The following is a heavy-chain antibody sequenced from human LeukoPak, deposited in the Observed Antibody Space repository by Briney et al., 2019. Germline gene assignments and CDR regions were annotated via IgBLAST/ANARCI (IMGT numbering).Heavy chain of an antibody. CDR3: ARDTSPVYGSGSYDFDY. CDR2: INPSGGST. D-gene: IGHD3-10*01. J-gene: IGHJ4*02. Sequence: ASVKVSCKASGYTFTSYYMHWVRQVPGQGLEWMGIINPSGGSTSYAQKFQGRVTMTRDTSTSTVYMELSSLRSEDTAVYYCARDTSPVYGSGSYDFDYWGQGTLVTVSS. CDR1: GYTFTSYY. V-gene: IGHV1-46*01.